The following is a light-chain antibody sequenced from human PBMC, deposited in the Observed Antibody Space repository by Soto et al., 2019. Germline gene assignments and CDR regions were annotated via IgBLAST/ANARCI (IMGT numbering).Light chain of an antibody. Sequence: QSALTQPASVSGAPGQSITISCTGTSSDIGAYNYVSWYQQHPGKVPKLMIYDVTTRPSGVSHRFSGSKSGNTASLTISGLQAEDEADYYCFSFTSSSTRVFGEGTKLTVL. J-gene: IGLJ2*01. CDR2: DVT. CDR3: FSFTSSSTRV. CDR1: SSDIGAYNY. V-gene: IGLV2-14*01.